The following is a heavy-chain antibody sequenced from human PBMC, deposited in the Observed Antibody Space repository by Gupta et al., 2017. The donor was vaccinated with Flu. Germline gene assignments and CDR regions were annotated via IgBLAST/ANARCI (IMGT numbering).Heavy chain of an antibody. Sequence: GSMSNYYWTWIRQHPGKGLEWIGYIYYSGYTNYNPSLKSRVTISVDTSKNQLSLMLSSVTAADTAVYYCAREGDPYSSSWFSWCDPWGQGTLGTVSS. V-gene: IGHV4-59*01. CDR1: GSMSNYY. J-gene: IGHJ5*02. CDR2: IYYSGYT. CDR3: AREGDPYSSSWFSWCDP. D-gene: IGHD6-13*01.